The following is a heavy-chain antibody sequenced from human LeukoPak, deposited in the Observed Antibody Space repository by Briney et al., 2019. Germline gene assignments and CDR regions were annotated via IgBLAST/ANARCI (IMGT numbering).Heavy chain of an antibody. CDR2: ISSSSSYI. CDR3: AREVAVAGLVDY. CDR1: GFTFSSYS. Sequence: PGGSLRLSCAASGFTFSSYSMNWVRQAPGKGLEWVSSISSSSSYIYYADSVKGRFTISRDNAKNSLYLQMNSLRAEDTAVYYCAREVAVAGLVDYWGQGTLVTVSS. D-gene: IGHD6-19*01. J-gene: IGHJ4*02. V-gene: IGHV3-21*01.